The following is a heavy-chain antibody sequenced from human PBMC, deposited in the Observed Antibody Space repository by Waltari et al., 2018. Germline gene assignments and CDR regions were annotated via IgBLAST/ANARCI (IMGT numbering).Heavy chain of an antibody. V-gene: IGHV3-53*01. CDR3: AIATYDSSGYYHDY. CDR2: IYSGGST. D-gene: IGHD3-22*01. J-gene: IGHJ4*02. Sequence: WVSVIYSGGSTYYADSVKGRFTIPRDNSKNTLYLQMNSLRAEDTAVYYCAIATYDSSGYYHDYWGQGTLVTVSS.